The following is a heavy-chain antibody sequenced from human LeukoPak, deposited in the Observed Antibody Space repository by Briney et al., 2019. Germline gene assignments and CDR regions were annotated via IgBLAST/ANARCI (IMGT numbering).Heavy chain of an antibody. V-gene: IGHV4-34*01. CDR2: INHSGST. J-gene: IGHJ5*02. CDR3: ARKRPRYCSGGSCYSFDP. D-gene: IGHD2-15*01. Sequence: SETLSLTCTVSGGSISSYYWSWIRQPPGKGLEWIGEINHSGSTNYNPSLKSRVTISVDTSKNQFSLKLSSVTAADTAVYYCARKRPRYCSGGSCYSFDPWGQGTLVTVSS. CDR1: GGSISSYY.